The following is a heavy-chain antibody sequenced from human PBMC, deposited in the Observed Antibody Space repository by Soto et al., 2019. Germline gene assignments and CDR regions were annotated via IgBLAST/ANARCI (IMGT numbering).Heavy chain of an antibody. CDR1: GYTFSKNA. Sequence: QVQLVQSGAEVKKPGSSVKVSCKSSGYTFSKNAIHWVRQAPGQRPEWMGWINAGTGNTRYSQRFQDRVTITRNASASTAYLELSSLTSEDTAVYYCAGGASGRNPLWDPWGQGTIVTVS. CDR3: AGGASGRNPLWDP. V-gene: IGHV1-3*01. J-gene: IGHJ5*02. D-gene: IGHD1-26*01. CDR2: INAGTGNT.